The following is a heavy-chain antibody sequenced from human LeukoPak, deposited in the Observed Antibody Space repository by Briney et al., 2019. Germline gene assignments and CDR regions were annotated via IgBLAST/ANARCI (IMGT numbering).Heavy chain of an antibody. CDR3: ASTGGYSSSWYLTELDY. J-gene: IGHJ4*02. CDR1: GFSVSSNY. V-gene: IGHV3-53*01. D-gene: IGHD6-13*01. Sequence: PGGSLRLSCAASGFSVSSNYMSWVRQAPGKGLEWVSVIYSGGNTYYADSVKGRFTISRDNSKNTLYLQMNSLRAEDTAVYYCASTGGYSSSWYLTELDYWGQGTLVTVSS. CDR2: IYSGGNT.